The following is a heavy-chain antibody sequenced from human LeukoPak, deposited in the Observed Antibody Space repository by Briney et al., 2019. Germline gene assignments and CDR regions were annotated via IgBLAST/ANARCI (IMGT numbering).Heavy chain of an antibody. CDR3: ARVDIAAAGKGTYNWFDP. CDR2: INEDGSDK. J-gene: IGHJ5*02. Sequence: GRSLRLSCAGSGFTFSDYWMTWVRQTPGKGLEWVANINEDGSDKYYVDSVKGRFTISRDNAENSLFLQMNSLRAEDTALYHCARVDIAAAGKGTYNWFDPWGQGTLVTVSS. D-gene: IGHD6-13*01. CDR1: GFTFSDYW. V-gene: IGHV3-7*03.